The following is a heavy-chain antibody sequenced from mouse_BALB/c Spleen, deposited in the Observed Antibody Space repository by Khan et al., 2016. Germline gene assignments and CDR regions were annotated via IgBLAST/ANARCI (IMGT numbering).Heavy chain of an antibody. J-gene: IGHJ4*01. V-gene: IGHV14-3*02. CDR2: IDPANGTT. CDR3: ARGLGDAMDY. Sequence: VQLKESGAELVKPGASVKLSCTASGFNIKDSYMHWVKQRPEQGLEWIGRIDPANGTTKYDPKFQGKATITADTSSNTAYLQLSSLTSEDTAVYYCARGLGDAMDYWGQGTSVTVSS. CDR1: GFNIKDSY. D-gene: IGHD3-3*01.